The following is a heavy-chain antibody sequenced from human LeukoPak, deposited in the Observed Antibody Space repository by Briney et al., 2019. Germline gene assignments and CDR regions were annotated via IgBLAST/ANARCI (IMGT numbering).Heavy chain of an antibody. Sequence: SETPSLTCTVSGGSISSYYWSWIRQPPGKGLEWIGYIYYSGSTNYNPSLKSRVTISVDTSKNQFSLKLSSVTAADTAVYYCARNTVDYGDFEYFQHWGQGTLVTVSS. CDR3: ARNTVDYGDFEYFQH. D-gene: IGHD4-17*01. CDR1: GGSISSYY. J-gene: IGHJ1*01. CDR2: IYYSGST. V-gene: IGHV4-59*08.